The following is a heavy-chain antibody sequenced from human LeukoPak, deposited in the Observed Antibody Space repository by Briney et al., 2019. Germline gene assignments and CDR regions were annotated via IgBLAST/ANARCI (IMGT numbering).Heavy chain of an antibody. D-gene: IGHD5-12*01. Sequence: SDTLSLSCTVSGASTSHFYWNWIRQPPGKGLEWIGYMHNSGSSKHSPSLKSRVTISIDTSKNQFSLQLTSVTAADTAMYFCARSAEWLRNAFDIWGQGTMVSVFS. CDR3: ARSAEWLRNAFDI. CDR1: GASTSHFY. V-gene: IGHV4-59*01. J-gene: IGHJ3*02. CDR2: MHNSGSS.